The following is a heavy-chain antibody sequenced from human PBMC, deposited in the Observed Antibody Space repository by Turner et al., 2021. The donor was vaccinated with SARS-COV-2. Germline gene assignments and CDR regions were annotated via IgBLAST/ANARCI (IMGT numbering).Heavy chain of an antibody. D-gene: IGHD3-22*01. CDR3: AGIQSYDRSDYYGMDV. J-gene: IGHJ6*02. CDR1: GFTCSSYA. CDR2: ISYDGSNK. Sequence: QVQLVESGGGVVQPGRSLGLPCAASGFTCSSYAMNWVRQAPGKGLEWVAFISYDGSNKYYADSVKGRFTISRDNTKNTLYLQMNSLRAEDTAVYYCAGIQSYDRSDYYGMDVWGQGTTVTVSS. V-gene: IGHV3-30-3*01.